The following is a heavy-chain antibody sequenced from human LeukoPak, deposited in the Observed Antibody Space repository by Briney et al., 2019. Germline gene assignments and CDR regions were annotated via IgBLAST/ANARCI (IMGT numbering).Heavy chain of an antibody. J-gene: IGHJ4*02. V-gene: IGHV3-48*01. CDR3: ARDLGSGDYGLLV. D-gene: IGHD4-17*01. CDR2: ISRTGTTI. Sequence: GGSLRLSCAASGFTFNSYTMNWVRQAPGKGLEWISYISRTGTTIYYADSVKGRFTISRDNAKNSLYLQMNSLRSEDTGLYFCARDLGSGDYGLLVWGQGTLLTVSS. CDR1: GFTFNSYT.